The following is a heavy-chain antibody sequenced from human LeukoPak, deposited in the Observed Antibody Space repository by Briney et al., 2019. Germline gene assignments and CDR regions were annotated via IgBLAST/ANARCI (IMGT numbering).Heavy chain of an antibody. CDR2: IRSKANSYAT. CDR1: GFTFSGSA. CDR3: TSLGGFGGVIVPNY. V-gene: IGHV3-73*01. D-gene: IGHD3-16*02. Sequence: GGSLRLSCAASGFTFSGSAMHWVRQASGKGLEWVGRIRSKANSYATAYAASVKGRFTISRDDSKNTAYLQMNSLKTEDTAVYYCTSLGGFGGVIVPNYWGQGTLVTVSS. J-gene: IGHJ4*02.